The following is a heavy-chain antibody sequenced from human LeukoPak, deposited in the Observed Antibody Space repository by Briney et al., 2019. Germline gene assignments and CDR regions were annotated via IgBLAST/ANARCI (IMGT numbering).Heavy chain of an antibody. J-gene: IGHJ6*04. CDR1: GYTFTSYG. D-gene: IGHD5-18*01. Sequence: GASVKVSCKASGYTFTSYGISWVRQAPGQGLEWMGWISAYNGNTNYAQKLQGRVTMTTDTSTSTAYMELRSLRSDDTAVYYCARARGYSYVPAPHIMDVWGKGTTVTVSS. CDR2: ISAYNGNT. CDR3: ARARGYSYVPAPHIMDV. V-gene: IGHV1-18*01.